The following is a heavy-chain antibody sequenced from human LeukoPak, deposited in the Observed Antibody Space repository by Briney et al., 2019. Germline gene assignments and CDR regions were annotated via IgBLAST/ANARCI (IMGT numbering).Heavy chain of an antibody. J-gene: IGHJ4*02. CDR1: GFTFSSYA. CDR3: ARGGYFDWLLSDY. CDR2: ISSSSSYI. Sequence: GGSLRLSCAASGFTFSSYAMNWVCQAPGKGLEWVSSISSSSSYIYYADSVKGRFTISRDNAKNSLYLQMNSLRAEDTAVYYCARGGYFDWLLSDYWGQGTLVTVSS. D-gene: IGHD3-9*01. V-gene: IGHV3-21*01.